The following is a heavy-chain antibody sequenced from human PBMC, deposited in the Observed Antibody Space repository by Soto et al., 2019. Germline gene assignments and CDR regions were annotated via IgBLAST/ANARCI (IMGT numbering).Heavy chain of an antibody. CDR3: ARDEGYSGYDF. J-gene: IGHJ4*02. V-gene: IGHV4-59*01. CDR1: GGSISSYY. Sequence: SETLSLTCTVSGGSISSYYWSWIRQPPGKGLEWIGYIYYSGSTNYNPSLKSRVTISVDTSKNQFSLKLSSVTAADTAVYYCARDEGYSGYDFWGQGTLVTVS. D-gene: IGHD5-12*01. CDR2: IYYSGST.